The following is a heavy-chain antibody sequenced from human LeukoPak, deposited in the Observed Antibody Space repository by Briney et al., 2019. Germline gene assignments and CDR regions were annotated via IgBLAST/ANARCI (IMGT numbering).Heavy chain of an antibody. J-gene: IGHJ6*04. D-gene: IGHD3-16*01. V-gene: IGHV4-61*01. Sequence: SETLPLTCTVSGGSVSSGSYYWSWIRQPPGKGLEWIGYIYYSGSTNYNPSLKSRVTISVDTSKNQFSLKLSSVTAADTAVYYCARASRWDGMDVWGKGTTVTVSS. CDR1: GGSVSSGSYY. CDR3: ARASRWDGMDV. CDR2: IYYSGST.